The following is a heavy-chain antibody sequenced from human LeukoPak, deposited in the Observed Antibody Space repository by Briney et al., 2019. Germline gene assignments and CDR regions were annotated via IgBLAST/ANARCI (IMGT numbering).Heavy chain of an antibody. J-gene: IGHJ4*02. V-gene: IGHV3-23*01. CDR2: ISGSGGST. D-gene: IGHD3-9*01. CDR3: AKDPRYDILTGYDLNCFDY. CDR1: GFTFRSYA. Sequence: GGSLRLSCAASGFTFRSYAMIWVRQAPGKGLEWVSAISGSGGSTYYADSVKGRFTISRDNSKNTLYLQMNSLRAEDTAAYYCAKDPRYDILTGYDLNCFDYWGQGTLVTVSS.